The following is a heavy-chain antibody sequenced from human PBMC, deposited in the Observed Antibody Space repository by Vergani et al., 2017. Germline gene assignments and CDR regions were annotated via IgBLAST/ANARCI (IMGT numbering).Heavy chain of an antibody. Sequence: QVQLVESGGGVVQPGGSLRLSCEASGFIFNNYGIHCVRQTPGKGLEWVAFIRYDGNNQEYFHSVKGRFAISRDNSKNTLYLQMNSLRVEDTAVYYCAKDRAITATTVPDYWGQGILVTVSS. CDR2: IRYDGNNQ. CDR1: GFIFNNYG. V-gene: IGHV3-30*02. J-gene: IGHJ4*02. CDR3: AKDRAITATTVPDY. D-gene: IGHD1-20*01.